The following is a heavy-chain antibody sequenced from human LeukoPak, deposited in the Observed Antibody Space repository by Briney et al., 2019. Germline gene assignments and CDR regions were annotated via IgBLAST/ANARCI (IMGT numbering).Heavy chain of an antibody. J-gene: IGHJ6*02. D-gene: IGHD6-13*01. CDR2: ISGSGGST. CDR1: GFTFSSYA. V-gene: IGHV3-23*01. CDR3: AKDQAAEDYYYYYGMDV. Sequence: PGGSLRLSCAASGFTFSSYAMSWVRQAPGKGLEWVSAISGSGGSTYYADSVKGRFTISRDNSKNTLYPQMNSLRAEDTAVYYCAKDQAAEDYYYYYGMDVWGQGTTVTVSS.